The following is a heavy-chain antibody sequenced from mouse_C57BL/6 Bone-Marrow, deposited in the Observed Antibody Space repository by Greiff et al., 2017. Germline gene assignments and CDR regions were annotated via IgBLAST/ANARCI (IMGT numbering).Heavy chain of an antibody. CDR1: GFNIQDDY. Sequence: VQLQQSGAELVRPGASVSLSCTASGFNIQDDYMHWVKQRPDQGLEWIGWIDPENVDTEYASKFPGKATITEDTSSNTAYLQPSRLTSEDTAVYYCTTGVYYGGSLQGWYFDGWGTGTTV. J-gene: IGHJ1*03. V-gene: IGHV14-4*01. D-gene: IGHD1-1*02. CDR2: IDPENVDT. CDR3: TTGVYYGGSLQGWYFDG.